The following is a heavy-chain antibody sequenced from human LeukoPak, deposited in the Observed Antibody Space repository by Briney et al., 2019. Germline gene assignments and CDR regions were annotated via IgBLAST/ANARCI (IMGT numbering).Heavy chain of an antibody. V-gene: IGHV3-48*01. J-gene: IGHJ3*02. CDR1: GFTFSSYS. Sequence: GGSLRLSCAASGFTFSSYSMNWVRQAPGKGLEWVSYISSSSSTIYYADSVKGRFTISRDNAKNSLYLQMNSLRAEDTAVYYCARSPRSGYYYPNAFDIWGQGTMVTVS. D-gene: IGHD3-22*01. CDR3: ARSPRSGYYYPNAFDI. CDR2: ISSSSSTI.